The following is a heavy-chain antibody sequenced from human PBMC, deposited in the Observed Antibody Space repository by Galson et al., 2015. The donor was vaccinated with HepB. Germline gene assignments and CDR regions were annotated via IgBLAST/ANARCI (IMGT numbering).Heavy chain of an antibody. CDR1: GGTFSSYA. Sequence: SVKVSCKASGGTFSSYAVSWVRQAPGQGLEWMGGIIPIYGTSHYAQNFQGRVTITADGSATTAYMELSSLRSGDTAVYYCARGPGAGSQYFQHWGQGTLVTVSS. CDR3: ARGPGAGSQYFQH. CDR2: IIPIYGTS. V-gene: IGHV1-69*13. J-gene: IGHJ1*01.